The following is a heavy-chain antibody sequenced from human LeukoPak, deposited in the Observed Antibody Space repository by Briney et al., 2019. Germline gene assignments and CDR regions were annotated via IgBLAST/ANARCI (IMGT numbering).Heavy chain of an antibody. CDR1: GFSLSYA. J-gene: IGHJ6*02. CDR3: ASSTLPGDYYYYGMDV. D-gene: IGHD2-2*01. CDR2: ISVSGVST. V-gene: IGHV3-23*01. Sequence: GGALELSCAASGFSLSYAMRWVRQGPGEGVGWVSSISVSGVSTYYADSVKGRFTISRDNSKNTLFLQMNSLRAEDTAVYYCASSTLPGDYYYYGMDVWGQGTTVTVSS.